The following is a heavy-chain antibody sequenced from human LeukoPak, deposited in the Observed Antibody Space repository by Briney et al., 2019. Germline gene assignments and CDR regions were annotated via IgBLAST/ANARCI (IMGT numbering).Heavy chain of an antibody. V-gene: IGHV2-70*01. CDR1: GFSLSTSGMC. CDR2: IDWDDDK. Sequence: SGPTLVNPTQTLTLTCTFSGFSLSTSGMCVSWIRQPPGKALEWLHLIDWDDDKYYSTTLKTRLTISKDTSKNQVVLTMTNMDPVDTATYYCARIRYSSSWYDAFDIWGQGTMVTVSS. CDR3: ARIRYSSSWYDAFDI. J-gene: IGHJ3*02. D-gene: IGHD6-13*01.